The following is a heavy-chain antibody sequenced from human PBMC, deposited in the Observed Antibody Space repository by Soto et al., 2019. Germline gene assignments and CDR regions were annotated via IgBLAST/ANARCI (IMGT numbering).Heavy chain of an antibody. CDR1: GYTFTTYD. D-gene: IGHD6-25*01. Sequence: QVQLMQSGAEVKKPGASVKVSCKASGYTFTTYDINWVRQAPGQGLEWMGWMNPNRTNTGYAEKFQGRVTMTRDTSISTAYMELSSLRYDDTAVYYGVRCGFLSHDHVIIAPATLGFDPWGQGTLVTVSS. V-gene: IGHV1-8*01. CDR3: VRCGFLSHDHVIIAPATLGFDP. J-gene: IGHJ5*02. CDR2: MNPNRTNT.